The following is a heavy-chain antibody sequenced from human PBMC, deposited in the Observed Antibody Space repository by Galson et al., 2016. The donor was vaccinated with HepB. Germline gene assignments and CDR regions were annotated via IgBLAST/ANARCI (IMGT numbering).Heavy chain of an antibody. CDR3: SRRNRQLRFTDDHNDRDV. CDR1: GYSFSDYW. D-gene: IGHD2-2*01. V-gene: IGHV5-51*01. Sequence: QSGAEVKKSGESLKISCKGSGYSFSDYWIGWVRQMPGNGLEWMGIIYPDDFDTRYGPSFQGHVTISADTSINTAYLQWRSLRASDTDTYYCSRRNRQLRFTDDHNDRDVGDKGTKVPVSS. J-gene: IGHJ6*03. CDR2: IYPDDFDT.